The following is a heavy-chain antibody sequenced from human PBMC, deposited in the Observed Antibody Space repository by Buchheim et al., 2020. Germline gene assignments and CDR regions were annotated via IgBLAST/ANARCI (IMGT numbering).Heavy chain of an antibody. CDR2: ISSSGNTI. CDR3: ARSRGINFDS. CDR1: GFIFSDSY. Sequence: VQLVESGGGLVQPGGSLRLSCAASGFIFSDSYMTWIRQAPGKGLEWLSYISSSGNTIFYADSVKGRFTISRDNARNSLYLQMNSLRAGDTAIYYCARSRGINFDSWGQGTL. D-gene: IGHD3-10*01. V-gene: IGHV3-11*01. J-gene: IGHJ4*02.